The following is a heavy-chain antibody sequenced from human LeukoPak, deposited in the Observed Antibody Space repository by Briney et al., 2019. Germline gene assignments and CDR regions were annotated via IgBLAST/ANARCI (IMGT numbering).Heavy chain of an antibody. J-gene: IGHJ5*02. Sequence: SETLSLTCAVSGGSISSGGYSWSWIRQPPGKGLEWIGYIYHSGSTYYNPSLKSRVTISVDRSKNQFSLKLSSVTAADTAVYYCARAKNQLPRFDPWGQGTLVTASS. CDR1: GGSISSGGYS. CDR2: IYHSGST. CDR3: ARAKNQLPRFDP. D-gene: IGHD2-2*01. V-gene: IGHV4-30-2*01.